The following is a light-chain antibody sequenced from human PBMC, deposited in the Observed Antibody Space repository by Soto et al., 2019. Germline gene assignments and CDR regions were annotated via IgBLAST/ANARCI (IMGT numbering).Light chain of an antibody. CDR1: QRISNF. CDR3: QQNYSNPIT. V-gene: IGKV1-39*01. Sequence: DVQMTQSPSSLTASVGDSVTITCRASQRISNFLDWYQQKPGKAPKLLIHTASSLQTGVPSRFTGSGSGTEFSLTINSLQPEDFATYYCQQNYSNPITFGQGTRLDI. CDR2: TAS. J-gene: IGKJ5*01.